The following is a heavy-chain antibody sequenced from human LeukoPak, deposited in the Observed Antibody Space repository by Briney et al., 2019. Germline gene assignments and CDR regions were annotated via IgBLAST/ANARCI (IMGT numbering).Heavy chain of an antibody. CDR2: ISAYNGNT. D-gene: IGHD1-26*01. V-gene: IGHV1-18*01. CDR1: GYTFTSQY. Sequence: ASVKVSCKASGYTFTSQYMYWVRQAPGQGLEWMGWISAYNGNTNYAQKLQGRVTMTTDTSTSTAYMELRSLRSDDTAVYYCARDRSGDWFDPWGQGTLVTVSS. J-gene: IGHJ5*02. CDR3: ARDRSGDWFDP.